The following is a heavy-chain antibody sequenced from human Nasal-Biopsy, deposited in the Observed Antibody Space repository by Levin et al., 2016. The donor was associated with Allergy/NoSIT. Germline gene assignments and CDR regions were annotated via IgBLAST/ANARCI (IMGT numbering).Heavy chain of an antibody. D-gene: IGHD1-26*01. CDR2: IYPDDSDT. CDR1: DSSFAKYW. CDR3: ARHWQEPSAANYNGMDV. Sequence: GESLKISCKASDSSFAKYWIGWVRQMPGQGLELMGIIYPDDSDTRYTPSFQGHVTISANKSINTAYLQWSRLQASDTAIYFCARHWQEPSAANYNGMDVWGQGTTVTVS. V-gene: IGHV5-51*01. J-gene: IGHJ6*02.